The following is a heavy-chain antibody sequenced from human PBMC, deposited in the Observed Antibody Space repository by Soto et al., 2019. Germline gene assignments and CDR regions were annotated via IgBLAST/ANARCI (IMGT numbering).Heavy chain of an antibody. V-gene: IGHV1-69*13. D-gene: IGHD6-6*01. CDR2: IIPIFGTA. CDR1: GGTFSSYA. J-gene: IGHJ6*02. Sequence: ASVKVSCKASGGTFSSYAISWVRQAPGQGLEWMGGIIPIFGTANYAQKFQGRVTITADESTSTAYMELSSLRSEDTAVYYCARGMDARRSYYYYYGMDVWGQGTTVTVYS. CDR3: ARGMDARRSYYYYYGMDV.